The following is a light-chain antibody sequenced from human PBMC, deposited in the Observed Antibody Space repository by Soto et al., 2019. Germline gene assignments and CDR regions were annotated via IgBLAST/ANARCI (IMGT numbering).Light chain of an antibody. Sequence: EIVLTQSPGTLSLSPGERATLSCRASQSLSSSYLAWYQQKPGQAPRLLIYGASNRASGIPDRFSGSGSGTNFTLTINRLEPEDFAVYYCQQYGSSPPYAFGQGTKLEIK. CDR2: GAS. J-gene: IGKJ2*01. V-gene: IGKV3-20*01. CDR1: QSLSSSY. CDR3: QQYGSSPPYA.